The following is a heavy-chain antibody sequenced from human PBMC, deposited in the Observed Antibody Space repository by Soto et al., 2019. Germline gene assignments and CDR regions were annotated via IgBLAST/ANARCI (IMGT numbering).Heavy chain of an antibody. CDR1: GGSISSGGYS. Sequence: QLQLQESGSGLVKPSQTLSLTCAVSGGSISSGGYSWSWIRQPPGKGLEWIGYIYHSGSTYYNPSLKSRVTVSVERSKNQFSLKLSSVTAADTAVYYCARGDYGSGGYWFDPWGQGTLVTVSS. CDR2: IYHSGST. V-gene: IGHV4-30-2*01. J-gene: IGHJ5*02. CDR3: ARGDYGSGGYWFDP. D-gene: IGHD3-10*01.